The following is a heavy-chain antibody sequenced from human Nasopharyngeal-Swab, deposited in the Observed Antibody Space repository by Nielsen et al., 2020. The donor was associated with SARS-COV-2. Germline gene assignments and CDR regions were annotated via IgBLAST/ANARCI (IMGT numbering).Heavy chain of an antibody. CDR2: ISGSGGTT. V-gene: IGHV3-23*01. D-gene: IGHD5-18*01. CDR3: ARGYKCGNY. Sequence: GGSLRLSCAASGFTFNSYAMNWVRQAPGKGLEWVSAISGSGGTTYYADSVKGRFTISRDNSKNTLYLQMNSLRAEDTAVYYCARGYKCGNYWGQGTLVTVSS. J-gene: IGHJ4*02. CDR1: GFTFNSYA.